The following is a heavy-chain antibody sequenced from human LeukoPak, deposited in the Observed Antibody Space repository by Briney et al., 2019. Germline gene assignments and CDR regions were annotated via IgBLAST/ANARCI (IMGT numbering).Heavy chain of an antibody. V-gene: IGHV3-53*04. J-gene: IGHJ4*02. D-gene: IGHD2-2*01. Sequence: KTGGSLRLSCAASGFTFSSYAMSWVRQAPGRGLEWVSVIYSGGSTYYADSVKGRFTISRHNSKNTLYLQMNSLRAEDTAVYYCARAMPPPFYFDYWGQGTLVTVSS. CDR2: IYSGGST. CDR1: GFTFSSYA. CDR3: ARAMPPPFYFDY.